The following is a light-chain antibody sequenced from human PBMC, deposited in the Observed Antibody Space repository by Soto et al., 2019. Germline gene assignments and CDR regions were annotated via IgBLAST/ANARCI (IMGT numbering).Light chain of an antibody. J-gene: IGLJ1*01. CDR2: EVT. CDR3: SSFTSSNPRL. Sequence: QSALTQPASVSGSPGQSIAISCTGTSSDVGGHNYVSWYQQRSGEAPKVIIYEVTHRPSGVSDRFSGSKSGNVASLTISGLQADDEADYYCSSFTSSNPRLFGSGTKLTV. CDR1: SSDVGGHNY. V-gene: IGLV2-14*03.